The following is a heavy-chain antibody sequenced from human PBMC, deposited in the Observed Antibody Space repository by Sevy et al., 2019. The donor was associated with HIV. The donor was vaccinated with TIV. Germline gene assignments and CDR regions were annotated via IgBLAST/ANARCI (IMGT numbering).Heavy chain of an antibody. CDR1: GGSISGHH. CDR3: ARSGALGFFDLAFDY. CDR2: VFSSGNT. J-gene: IGHJ4*02. V-gene: IGHV4-59*11. D-gene: IGHD3-9*01. Sequence: SETLSLICSVSGGSISGHHWSWIRRPPGKGLQWVGCVFSSGNTKYNPSLKSRVTISADTSKSHFSLKLTSATTADTAVYFCARSGALGFFDLAFDYWGQGTLVTVSS.